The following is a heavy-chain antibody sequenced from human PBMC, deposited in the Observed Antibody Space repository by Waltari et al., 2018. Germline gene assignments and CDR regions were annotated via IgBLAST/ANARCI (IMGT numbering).Heavy chain of an antibody. CDR2: INHSGST. CDR3: ARGARGFWSGYSYNWFDP. D-gene: IGHD3-3*01. Sequence: QVQLQQWGAGLLKPSETLSLTCAVYGGSFSGYYWSWIRQPPGKGLEWIGEINHSGSTNYNPSRKSRGTISVDTSKNQFSLKLSSVTAADTAVYYCARGARGFWSGYSYNWFDPWGQGTLVTVSS. CDR1: GGSFSGYY. J-gene: IGHJ5*02. V-gene: IGHV4-34*01.